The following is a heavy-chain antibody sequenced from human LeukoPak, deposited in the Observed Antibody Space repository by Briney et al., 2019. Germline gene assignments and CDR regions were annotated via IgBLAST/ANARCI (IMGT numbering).Heavy chain of an antibody. CDR2: INHSGST. V-gene: IGHV4-34*01. J-gene: IGHJ1*01. D-gene: IGHD2-15*01. CDR3: ARGAIVVAQRSPNRAEYFQH. Sequence: SETLSLTCAVYGGSFSGHYWSWIRQPPGKGLEWIGEINHSGSTNYNPSLKSRVTISVDTSKNQFSLKLSSVTAADTAVYYCARGAIVVAQRSPNRAEYFQHWGQGTLVTVSS. CDR1: GGSFSGHY.